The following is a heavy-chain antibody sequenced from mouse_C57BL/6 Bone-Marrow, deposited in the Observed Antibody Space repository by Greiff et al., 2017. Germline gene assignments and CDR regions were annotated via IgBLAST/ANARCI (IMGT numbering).Heavy chain of an antibody. CDR1: GYTFTSSG. CDR2: IYPRSGNA. V-gene: IGHV1-81*01. CDR3: ARRPYGSSLYYYAMDY. J-gene: IGHJ4*01. Sequence: VKLMESGAELARPGASVKLSCKASGYTFTSSGISWVKQRTGQGLEWIGEIYPRSGNAYYNEKFKGKATLTADKSSSTAYMELRSLTSEDSAVYFCARRPYGSSLYYYAMDYWGQGTSVTVSS. D-gene: IGHD1-1*01.